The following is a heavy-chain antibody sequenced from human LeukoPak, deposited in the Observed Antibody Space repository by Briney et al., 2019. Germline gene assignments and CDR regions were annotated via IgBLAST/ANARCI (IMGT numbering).Heavy chain of an antibody. Sequence: GGSLSLSCAASGFIFSSYSLNWVRQAPGKGLDWVSSISSSSSYIYYADSVKGRFTISRDNAKKSLYLQMNSLRAEDTAVYYCARATTYDILTGFSDYWGQGTLVTVSS. D-gene: IGHD3-9*01. J-gene: IGHJ4*02. CDR3: ARATTYDILTGFSDY. V-gene: IGHV3-21*01. CDR1: GFIFSSYS. CDR2: ISSSSSYI.